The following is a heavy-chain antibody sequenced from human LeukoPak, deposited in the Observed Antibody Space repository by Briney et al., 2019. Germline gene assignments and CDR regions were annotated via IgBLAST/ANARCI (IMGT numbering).Heavy chain of an antibody. J-gene: IGHJ4*02. D-gene: IGHD1-7*01. Sequence: GGSLRLSCAASGFTFSSYDMNWVRQAPGKGLVWVSGISGSGGYIYYADAVKGRFTISRDNSKNTLYLQMNSLRAEDTAVYYCAKDLEGNYCDYFDYWGQGTLVTVSS. CDR3: AKDLEGNYCDYFDY. V-gene: IGHV3-23*01. CDR1: GFTFSSYD. CDR2: ISGSGGYI.